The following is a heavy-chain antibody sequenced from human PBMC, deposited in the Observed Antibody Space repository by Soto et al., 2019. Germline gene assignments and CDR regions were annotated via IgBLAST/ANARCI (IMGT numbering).Heavy chain of an antibody. D-gene: IGHD6-13*01. V-gene: IGHV3-48*01. CDR3: ARGAGSSWFFI. Sequence: EVQLVESGGGLVQPGASLRLSCAASGFTFSSENMNWVRQAPGKGLEWVSYISGDGSVIFYADSLKGRFTISRDNAKNSLHLEMSNLRAEDTAVYYCARGAGSSWFFIWGQGTLVTVSS. CDR1: GFTFSSEN. CDR2: ISGDGSVI. J-gene: IGHJ4*02.